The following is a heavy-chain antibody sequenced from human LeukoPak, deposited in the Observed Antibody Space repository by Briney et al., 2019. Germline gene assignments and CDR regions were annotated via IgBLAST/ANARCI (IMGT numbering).Heavy chain of an antibody. V-gene: IGHV3-30*04. CDR1: GFTFSSYA. CDR3: ARDPSSSPKVD. Sequence: GGSLRLSCAASGFTFSSYAMHWVRQAPGKGLEWVAVISYDGSNKYYADSVKGRFTISRDNPKNTLYLQMNSLRAEDTAVYYCARDPSSSPKVDWGQGTLVTVSS. J-gene: IGHJ4*02. D-gene: IGHD6-13*01. CDR2: ISYDGSNK.